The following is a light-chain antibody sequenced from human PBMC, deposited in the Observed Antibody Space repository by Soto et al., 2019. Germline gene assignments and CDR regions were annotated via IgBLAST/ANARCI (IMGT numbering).Light chain of an antibody. CDR1: QSGFGNY. J-gene: IGKJ1*01. V-gene: IGKV3-20*01. Sequence: EIVLTQSPGTLSLSPGDRATLSCTASQSGFGNYLAWFQKKPGQAPRLIIYEASHRATGIPDRISGSGSGTDFTLTISRLEPEDFAVYYCHQYGNSPWTLGQGTKVEIK. CDR2: EAS. CDR3: HQYGNSPWT.